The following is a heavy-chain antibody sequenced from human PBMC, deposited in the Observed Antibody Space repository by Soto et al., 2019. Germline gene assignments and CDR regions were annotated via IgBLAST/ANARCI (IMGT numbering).Heavy chain of an antibody. CDR2: ISSSGSTI. J-gene: IGHJ3*02. CDR1: GFTFSDYY. CDR3: ARDDKDIVVVVAADQDPDAFDI. V-gene: IGHV3-11*01. D-gene: IGHD2-15*01. Sequence: GGSLRLSCAASGFTFSDYYMSWIRQAPGKGLEWVSYISSSGSTIYYADSVKGRFTISRDNAKNSLYLQMNSLRAEDTAVYYCARDDKDIVVVVAADQDPDAFDIWGQGTTVTVSS.